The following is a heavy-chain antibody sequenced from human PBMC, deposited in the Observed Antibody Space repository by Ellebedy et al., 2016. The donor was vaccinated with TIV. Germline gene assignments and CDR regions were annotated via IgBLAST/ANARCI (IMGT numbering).Heavy chain of an antibody. CDR1: GGSISSGGYY. V-gene: IGHV4-31*03. J-gene: IGHJ6*02. CDR2: IYYSGST. Sequence: SETLSLTCTVSGGSISSGGYYWSWIRQHPGKGLEWIGYIYYSGSTYYNPSLKSRVTISVDTSKNQFSLKLSSVTAADTAVYYCAREGGIAVTRRHGMDVWGQGTTVTVSS. CDR3: AREGGIAVTRRHGMDV. D-gene: IGHD6-19*01.